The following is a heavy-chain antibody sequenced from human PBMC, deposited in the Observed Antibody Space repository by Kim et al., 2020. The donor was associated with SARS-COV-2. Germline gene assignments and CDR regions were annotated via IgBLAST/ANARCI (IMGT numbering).Heavy chain of an antibody. CDR2: IIPIFGTA. D-gene: IGHD3-10*01. J-gene: IGHJ6*01. CDR3: ARAGPRVFYGSGSSDRSGGYYYGMDV. V-gene: IGHV1-69*13. CDR1: GGTFSSYA. Sequence: SVKVSCKASGGTFSSYAISWVRQAPGQGLEWMGGIIPIFGTANYAQKFQGRVTITADESTSTAYMELSSLRSEDTAVYYCARAGPRVFYGSGSSDRSGGYYYGMDVWGQGTTVTVSS.